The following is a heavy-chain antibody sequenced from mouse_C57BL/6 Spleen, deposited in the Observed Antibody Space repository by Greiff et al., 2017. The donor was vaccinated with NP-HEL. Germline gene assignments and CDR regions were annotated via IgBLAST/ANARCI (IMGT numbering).Heavy chain of an antibody. V-gene: IGHV1-61*01. J-gene: IGHJ2*01. CDR3: ARGYYGSPYYFDY. D-gene: IGHD1-1*01. Sequence: VKLQQPGAELVRPGSSVKLSCKASGYTFTSYWMDWVKQRPGQGLEWIGNIYPSDSETHYNQKFKDKATLTVDKSSSTAYMQLSSLTSEDSAVYYCARGYYGSPYYFDYWGQGTTLTVSS. CDR1: GYTFTSYW. CDR2: IYPSDSET.